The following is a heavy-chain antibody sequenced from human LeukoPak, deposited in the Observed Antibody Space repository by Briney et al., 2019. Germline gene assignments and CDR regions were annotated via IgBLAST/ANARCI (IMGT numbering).Heavy chain of an antibody. D-gene: IGHD6-19*01. CDR3: ARDWRSGYSIDN. Sequence: EGSLRISCAASGFTLDDYGMSWVRLAPGRGLEWVSGITWNAEKTAYAETVKGRFTISRDNAKNSLYLQMNSLSAEDTALYYCARDWRSGYSIDNWGQGTPVTVSS. V-gene: IGHV3-20*04. J-gene: IGHJ4*02. CDR2: ITWNAEKT. CDR1: GFTLDDYG.